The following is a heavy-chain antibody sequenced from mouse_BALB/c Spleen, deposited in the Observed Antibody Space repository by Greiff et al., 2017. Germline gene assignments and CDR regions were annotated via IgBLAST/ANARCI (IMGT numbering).Heavy chain of an antibody. CDR1: GDSITSCY. J-gene: IGHJ3*01. D-gene: IGHD2-14*01. V-gene: IGHV3-8*02. CDR2: ISYSGST. Sequence: EVQLQQSGPSLVQPSQTLSLTCSVTGDSITSCYWNWIRNFPGNKLEYMGYISYSGSTYYNPSLKSRISITRDTSKNQYYLQLNSVTTEDTATYYWARRVRRDAWFAYWGQGTLVTVSA. CDR3: ARRVRRDAWFAY.